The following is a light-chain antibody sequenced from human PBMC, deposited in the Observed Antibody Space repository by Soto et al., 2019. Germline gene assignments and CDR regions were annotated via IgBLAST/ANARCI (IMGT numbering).Light chain of an antibody. V-gene: IGKV3-20*01. J-gene: IGKJ5*01. CDR2: DAS. CDR3: QQYGGSPSIT. CDR1: QSVSSSY. Sequence: EIVLTQSPGTLSLSPGERATLSCRASQSVSSSYLAWYQQKPGQAPRLLIYDASNRATGIPARFSGSGSGTDFTLTISSLEPEDSAVYYCQQYGGSPSITFGQGTRLEIK.